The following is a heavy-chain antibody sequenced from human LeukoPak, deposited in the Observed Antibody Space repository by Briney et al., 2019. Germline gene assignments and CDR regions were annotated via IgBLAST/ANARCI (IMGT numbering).Heavy chain of an antibody. CDR3: AKDFRIGYSAHFDY. D-gene: IGHD2-21*01. J-gene: IGHJ4*02. V-gene: IGHV3-23*01. CDR2: IYENGGTT. Sequence: GSLKLSRVGSGFPFRCQAMRLVRQAAGEGLEFVSGIYENGGTTYYADSVKGRFSISRDNSKNTLYLQMDSLRGEDTAVYYCAKDFRIGYSAHFDYWGQGALVTVSS. CDR1: GFPFRCQA.